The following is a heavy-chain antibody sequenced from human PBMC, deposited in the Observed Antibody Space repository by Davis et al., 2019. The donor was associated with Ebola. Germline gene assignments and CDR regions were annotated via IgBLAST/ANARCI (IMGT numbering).Heavy chain of an antibody. CDR3: AREEGYCTVGSCYYNY. V-gene: IGHV1-3*04. Sequence: AASVKVSCKASGYSFASYALHWVRQAPGQRLEWMGWINTGNGNTRYSQSFQGRLTFTRDTSARIAYMELSSLRSEDTAVYFCAREEGYCTVGSCYYNYWGQGTLVTVSS. J-gene: IGHJ4*02. CDR1: GYSFASYA. CDR2: INTGNGNT. D-gene: IGHD2-15*01.